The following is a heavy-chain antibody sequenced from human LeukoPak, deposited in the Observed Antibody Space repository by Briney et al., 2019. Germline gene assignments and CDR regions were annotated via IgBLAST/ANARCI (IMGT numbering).Heavy chain of an antibody. Sequence: SETLSLTCSVSGGPISGHWWTWVRQPPGEGLEWIGDILYSGSTNYNPSLKSRLSILVDTSTNQFSLKLNSVTAADTAMYYCTRRNTADASIDLWGQGILVIASS. D-gene: IGHD4-17*01. CDR3: TRRNTADASIDL. J-gene: IGHJ5*02. CDR1: GGPISGHW. CDR2: ILYSGST. V-gene: IGHV4-59*11.